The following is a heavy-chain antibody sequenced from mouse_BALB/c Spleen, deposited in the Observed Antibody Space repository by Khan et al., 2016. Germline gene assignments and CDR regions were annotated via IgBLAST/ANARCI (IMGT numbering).Heavy chain of an antibody. V-gene: IGHV14-4*02. CDR3: NAGGDLDY. Sequence: EVQLQESGAELVRSGASVKLSCTASGFNIKDYYMHWVKQRPEQGLEWIGWIDPENGDTEYAPKFQGKATMTADTSSNTAYLQLSSLTSEDTAVCYCNAGGDLDYWGQGTTLTVSS. J-gene: IGHJ2*01. CDR1: GFNIKDYY. CDR2: IDPENGDT.